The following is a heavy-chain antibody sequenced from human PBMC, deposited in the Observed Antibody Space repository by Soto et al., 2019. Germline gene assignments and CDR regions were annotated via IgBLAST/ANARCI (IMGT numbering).Heavy chain of an antibody. CDR1: GFTFDNYA. CDR3: AREGYCISTSCFTFDY. J-gene: IGHJ4*02. V-gene: IGHV3-48*04. D-gene: IGHD2-2*02. CDR2: ISSSGSTI. Sequence: GGSLRLSCAASGFTFDNYALNWVRQAPGKGLEWVSYISSSGSTIYYADSVKGRFTISRDNAKNSLYLQMNSLRAEDTAVYYCAREGYCISTSCFTFDYWGQGTLVTVSS.